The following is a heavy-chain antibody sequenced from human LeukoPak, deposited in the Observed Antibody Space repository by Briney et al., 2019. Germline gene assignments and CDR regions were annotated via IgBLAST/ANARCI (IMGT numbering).Heavy chain of an antibody. V-gene: IGHV3-21*01. CDR2: ISSSSSYI. CDR1: GFTFSSYR. D-gene: IGHD3-10*01. CDR3: ARVPGFTNAFDI. Sequence: GGSLRLFCAASGFTFSSYRMNWVRQAPGKGLEWVSSISSSSSYIYYADSVKGRFTFSRDNAKNSLYLQMNSLRVEDTAVYYCARVPGFTNAFDIWGEETMVTVSS. J-gene: IGHJ3*02.